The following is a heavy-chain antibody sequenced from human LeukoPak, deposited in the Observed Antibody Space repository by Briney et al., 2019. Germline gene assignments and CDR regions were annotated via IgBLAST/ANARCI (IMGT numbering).Heavy chain of an antibody. CDR1: GFTFSNYG. V-gene: IGHV3-23*01. Sequence: GGSLRLSCAASGFTFSNYGMNWVRQAPGKGLEWVSGLTGSGGITYYADSVKGRFTISRDNSKNTLYLQMNSLRAEDTAVYYCAKSFGPVIAAAGTGADWGQGTLVTVSS. J-gene: IGHJ4*02. CDR3: AKSFGPVIAAAGTGAD. D-gene: IGHD6-13*01. CDR2: LTGSGGIT.